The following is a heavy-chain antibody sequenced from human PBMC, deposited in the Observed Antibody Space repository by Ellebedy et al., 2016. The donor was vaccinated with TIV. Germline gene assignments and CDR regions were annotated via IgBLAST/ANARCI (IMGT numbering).Heavy chain of an antibody. CDR3: AGSYIVPRGPDFFRNYYYGMDV. CDR1: GYSFTSYW. Sequence: GGSLRLSXKGSGYSFTSYWISWVRQMPGKGLEWMGRIDPSDSYTNYSPSFQGHVTISADKSISTAYLQWSSLKASDTAMYYCAGSYIVPRGPDFFRNYYYGMDVWGQGTTVTVSS. V-gene: IGHV5-10-1*01. CDR2: IDPSDSYT. D-gene: IGHD2-8*01. J-gene: IGHJ6*02.